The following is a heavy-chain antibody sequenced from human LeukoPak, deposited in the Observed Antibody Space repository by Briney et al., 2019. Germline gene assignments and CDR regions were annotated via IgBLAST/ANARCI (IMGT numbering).Heavy chain of an antibody. CDR1: GYTFTSYY. V-gene: IGHV1-46*01. J-gene: IGHJ3*02. D-gene: IGHD4-23*01. CDR3: ARDLYYGGNPNDAFDI. CDR2: INPSGGST. Sequence: ASVKVSCKASGYTFTSYYMHWVRQAPGQGLEWMGIINPSGGSTSYAQKFQGRVTMTRDMSTSTVYMELSSLRSDDTAVYYCARDLYYGGNPNDAFDIWGQGTMVTVSS.